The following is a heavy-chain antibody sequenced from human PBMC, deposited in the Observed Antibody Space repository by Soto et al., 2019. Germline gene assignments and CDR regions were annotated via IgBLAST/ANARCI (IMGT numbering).Heavy chain of an antibody. CDR2: ISYGGSNK. D-gene: IGHD3-10*01. V-gene: IGHV3-30-3*01. J-gene: IGHJ4*02. CDR3: ARASRVLLWFGQSTGVGH. CDR1: GFTFSSYA. Sequence: QVQLVESGGGVVQPGRSLRLSCAASGFTFSSYAMHWVRQAPGKGLEWVAVISYGGSNKYYADSVKGRFTISRDNSKNTLSLQVNSPRAEDAAVYYCARASRVLLWFGQSTGVGHWGQGTLGTGSS.